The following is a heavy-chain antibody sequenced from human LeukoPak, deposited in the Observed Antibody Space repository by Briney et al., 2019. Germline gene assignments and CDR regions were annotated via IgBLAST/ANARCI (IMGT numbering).Heavy chain of an antibody. D-gene: IGHD3-22*01. Sequence: GGSLRLSCAASGFTFSSYAMSWVRQAPGKGLERVSGISSFGDNTYYADSVKGRFTISRDNSENTLYLQMNSLRVDDTAVYYCARDRFYYDSSGYGLLTDWGQGTLVTVSS. J-gene: IGHJ4*02. CDR2: ISSFGDNT. CDR3: ARDRFYYDSSGYGLLTD. V-gene: IGHV3-23*01. CDR1: GFTFSSYA.